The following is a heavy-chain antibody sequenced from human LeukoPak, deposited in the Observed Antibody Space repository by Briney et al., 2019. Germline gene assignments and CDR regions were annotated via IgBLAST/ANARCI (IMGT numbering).Heavy chain of an antibody. D-gene: IGHD6-13*01. Sequence: GESLKISCKGSGYSFTSYWIGWVRQMPGKGLEWMGIIYPGDSDTRYSPSFQGQVTISADKSISTAYLQWSSLKASDTAMYYCARQYFSYSGSWYFDYWGQGTLVTVSS. CDR3: ARQYFSYSGSWYFDY. CDR1: GYSFTSYW. J-gene: IGHJ4*02. CDR2: IYPGDSDT. V-gene: IGHV5-51*01.